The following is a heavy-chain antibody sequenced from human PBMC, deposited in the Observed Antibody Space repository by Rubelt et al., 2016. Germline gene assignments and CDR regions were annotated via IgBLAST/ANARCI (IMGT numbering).Heavy chain of an antibody. J-gene: IGHJ4*02. CDR1: GFTLSDRW. Sequence: EAEMVESGGGLVRPGGSLRLSCAASGFTLSDRWMHWVRQAPGKGLAWVSGIHPDRSTRYADSVKGRFTIFRDNAKNTVYLQMNSLRVEDTAVYYCASPPTVPRDRGQGTLVTVSS. V-gene: IGHV3-74*01. CDR3: ASPPTVPRD. CDR2: IHPDRST. D-gene: IGHD4-17*01.